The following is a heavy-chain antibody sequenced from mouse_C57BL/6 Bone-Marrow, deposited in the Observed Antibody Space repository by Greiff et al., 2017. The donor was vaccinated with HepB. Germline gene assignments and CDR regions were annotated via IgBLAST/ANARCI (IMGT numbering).Heavy chain of an antibody. CDR1: GYSITSGYY. V-gene: IGHV3-6*01. D-gene: IGHD2-4*01. J-gene: IGHJ4*01. CDR2: ISYDGSN. CDR3: ARERLRRGYAMDY. Sequence: EVQLKESGPGLVKPSQSLSLTCSVTGYSITSGYYWNWIRQFPGNKLEWMGYISYDGSNNYNPSLKNRISITRDTSKNQFFLKLNSVTTEDTATYYCARERLRRGYAMDYWGQGTSVTVSS.